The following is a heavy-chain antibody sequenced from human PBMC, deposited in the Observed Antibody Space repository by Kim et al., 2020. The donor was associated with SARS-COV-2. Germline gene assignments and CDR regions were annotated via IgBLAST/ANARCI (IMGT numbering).Heavy chain of an antibody. D-gene: IGHD3-10*01. CDR2: TSSDGSII. Sequence: GGSLRLSCLASGFTFSSYAMSWIHQAPGKGPEWVAVTSSDGSIIYYADSVKGRFTISRANSRNTLYLDMDSLSAQDTAIYYCAREGYASGTMGDFDYWG. CDR3: AREGYASGTMGDFDY. V-gene: IGHV3-30*04. CDR1: GFTFSSYA. J-gene: IGHJ4*01.